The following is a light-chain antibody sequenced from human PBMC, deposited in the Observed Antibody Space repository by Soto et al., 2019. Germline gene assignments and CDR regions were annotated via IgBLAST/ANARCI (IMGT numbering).Light chain of an antibody. CDR2: AAS. V-gene: IGKV1-39*01. Sequence: DIQMTQSPSSLSASVGDRVTITCRASQSISSYLNWYQQKPGKAPKLLIYAASSLQSGVPSRFSGSGSGTDFTLTISSLQAEDFAIYYCQQYNNGPPATFGGGTKVDIK. CDR1: QSISSY. J-gene: IGKJ4*01. CDR3: QQYNNGPPAT.